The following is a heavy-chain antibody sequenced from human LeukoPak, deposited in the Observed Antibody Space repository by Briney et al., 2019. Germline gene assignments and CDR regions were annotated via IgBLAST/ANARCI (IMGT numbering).Heavy chain of an antibody. CDR1: GFTFSSYA. Sequence: GGSLRLSCAASGFTFSSYAMSWVRQAPGKGMEWGSAISGSGGSTYYADSVKGRFTISRDNSKNTLYLQMNSLRAEDTAVYYCASTEGDMDIWGQGTMVTVSS. CDR2: ISGSGGST. J-gene: IGHJ3*02. V-gene: IGHV3-23*01. D-gene: IGHD3-16*01. CDR3: ASTEGDMDI.